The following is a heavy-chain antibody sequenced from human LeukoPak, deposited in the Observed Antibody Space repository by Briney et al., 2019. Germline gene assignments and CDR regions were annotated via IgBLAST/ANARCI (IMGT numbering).Heavy chain of an antibody. D-gene: IGHD3-9*01. CDR3: ARGTYYDILTGYLYNWFDP. CDR2: INHSGST. Sequence: SETLSLTCAVYGGSFSGYYWSWIRRPPGKGLEWIGEINHSGSTNYNPSLKSRVTISVDTSKNQFSLKLSSVTAADTAVYYCARGTYYDILTGYLYNWFDPWGQGTLVTVSS. V-gene: IGHV4-34*01. J-gene: IGHJ5*02. CDR1: GGSFSGYY.